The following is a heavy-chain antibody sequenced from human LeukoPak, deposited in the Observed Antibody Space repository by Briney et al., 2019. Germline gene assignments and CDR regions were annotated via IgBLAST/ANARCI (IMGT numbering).Heavy chain of an antibody. CDR2: ISGGGRST. D-gene: IGHD3-16*02. J-gene: IGHJ4*02. CDR1: GFTFSTCA. CDR3: ARDPVRDYVWWSYRSFYFDY. Sequence: PGGSLRLSCEASGFTFSTCAMSWVRQAPGKGLEWVPTISGGGRSTDYADSVKGQFTISRDNSKNTLYLQMNSLRAEDTAVYYCARDPVRDYVWWSYRSFYFDYWGQGTLVTVSS. V-gene: IGHV3-23*01.